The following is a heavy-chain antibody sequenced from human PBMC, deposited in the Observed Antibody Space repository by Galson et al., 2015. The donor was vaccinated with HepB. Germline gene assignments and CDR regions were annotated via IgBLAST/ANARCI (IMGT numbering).Heavy chain of an antibody. D-gene: IGHD6-6*01. J-gene: IGHJ4*02. V-gene: IGHV3-23*01. CDR2: ISGSGGTT. Sequence: SLRLSCAASGFTFSSDPMRWVRQAPGKGLEWVPGISGSGGTTYHAKSVKGRFTISRDNSKNTLYLQMSSLRAEDTAVYYCAKGSAQLAHDYWGQGTLITVSS. CDR3: AKGSAQLAHDY. CDR1: GFTFSSDP.